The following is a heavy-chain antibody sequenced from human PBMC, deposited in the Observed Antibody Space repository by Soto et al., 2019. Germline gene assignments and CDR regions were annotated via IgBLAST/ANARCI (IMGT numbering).Heavy chain of an antibody. CDR2: IIPIFGTA. D-gene: IGHD1-7*01. J-gene: IGHJ3*02. Sequence: SVKVSCKASGGTFSSYAISWVRQAPGQGLEWMGGIIPIFGTANYAQKFQGRVTITADESTSTAYMELSSLRSEDTAVYYCARSQGSTGTTAFDIWGQGTMVTVSS. V-gene: IGHV1-69*13. CDR3: ARSQGSTGTTAFDI. CDR1: GGTFSSYA.